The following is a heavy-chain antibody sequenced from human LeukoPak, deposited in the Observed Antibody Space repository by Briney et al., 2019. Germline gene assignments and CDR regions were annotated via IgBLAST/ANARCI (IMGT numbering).Heavy chain of an antibody. CDR2: IIPIFGTA. J-gene: IGHJ5*02. D-gene: IGHD2-21*02. CDR1: GGTFSSYA. Sequence: VKVSCKASGGTFSSYAISWVRQAPGQGLEWMGGIIPIFGTANYAQKFQGRVTITADESTSTAYMELSSLRSEDTAVYYCARTEHIVVVTAIQNWFDPWGQGTLVTVSS. CDR3: ARTEHIVVVTAIQNWFDP. V-gene: IGHV1-69*01.